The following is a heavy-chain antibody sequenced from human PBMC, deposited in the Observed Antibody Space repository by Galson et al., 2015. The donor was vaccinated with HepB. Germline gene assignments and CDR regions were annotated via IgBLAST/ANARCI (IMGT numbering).Heavy chain of an antibody. CDR3: ARKDYTYFDY. J-gene: IGHJ4*02. D-gene: IGHD4-11*01. Sequence: SVKVSCKASGYTFTSYHMHWVRQAPGQGLEWMGIINPSGGGTSYAQNFQGRVTMTRDTSTSTVYIELTSLRSDDTAVYYCARKDYTYFDYWGQGTLVTVSS. CDR2: INPSGGGT. V-gene: IGHV1-46*01. CDR1: GYTFTSYH.